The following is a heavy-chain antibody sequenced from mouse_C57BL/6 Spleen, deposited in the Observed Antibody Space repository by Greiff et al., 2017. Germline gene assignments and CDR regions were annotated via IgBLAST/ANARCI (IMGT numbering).Heavy chain of an antibody. D-gene: IGHD2-5*01. CDR3: ATLYSNYPAWFAY. J-gene: IGHJ3*01. V-gene: IGHV1-50*01. CDR1: GYTFTSYW. Sequence: QVQLQQPGAELVKPGASVKLSCKASGYTFTSYWMQWVKQRPGQGLEWIGEIDPSDSYTNYNQKFKGKATLTVDTSSSTAYMQLSSLTSEDSAVYYGATLYSNYPAWFAYWGQGTLVTVSA. CDR2: IDPSDSYT.